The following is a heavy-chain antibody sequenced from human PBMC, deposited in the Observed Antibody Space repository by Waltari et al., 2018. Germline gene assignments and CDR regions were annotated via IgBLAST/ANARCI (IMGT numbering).Heavy chain of an antibody. J-gene: IGHJ4*02. V-gene: IGHV3-23*03. Sequence: EVQLLESGGGLVQPGGSLRLSCAASGFTFSSYAMSWVRQAPGKGLEWVSVIYSGGSTYYADAVKGRFTISRDNSKNTLYLQMNSLRAEDTAVYYCAKGHFSWPFDYWGQGTLVTVSS. CDR1: GFTFSSYA. CDR3: AKGHFSWPFDY. D-gene: IGHD2-15*01. CDR2: IYSGGST.